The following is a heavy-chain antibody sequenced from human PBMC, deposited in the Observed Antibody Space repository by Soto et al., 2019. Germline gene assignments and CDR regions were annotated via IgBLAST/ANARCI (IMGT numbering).Heavy chain of an antibody. CDR2: ISSSSSYR. CDR3: ARDRTTTVLRFLEWSNTFDY. CDR1: GFAFGYYY. Sequence: LRLSFASSGFAFGYYYMSWIRHAPGNWLELVSYISSSSSYRKYVDIVKGRLPISRDNAKNSLYLQMKSLRAEDTAVYYCARDRTTTVLRFLEWSNTFDYWGQGTLVTVSS. J-gene: IGHJ4*02. D-gene: IGHD3-3*01. V-gene: IGHV3-11*06.